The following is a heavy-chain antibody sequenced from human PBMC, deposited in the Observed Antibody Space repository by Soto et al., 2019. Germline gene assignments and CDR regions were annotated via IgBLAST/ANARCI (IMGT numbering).Heavy chain of an antibody. D-gene: IGHD2-15*01. J-gene: IGHJ4*02. V-gene: IGHV1-46*03. CDR1: GYTFTSYY. CDR2: INPSNST. CDR3: ATVYCSGGSCYSIDY. Sequence: ASVKVSCKASGYTFTSYYMHWVRQAPGQGLDWMGIINPSNSTSYAQKFQGRVTMTRDTSTSTVYMELSSLRSEDMAVYYCATVYCSGGSCYSIDYWGQGTLVTVSS.